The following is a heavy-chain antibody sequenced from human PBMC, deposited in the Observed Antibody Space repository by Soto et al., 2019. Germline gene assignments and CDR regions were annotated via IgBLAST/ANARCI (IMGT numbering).Heavy chain of an antibody. D-gene: IGHD5-18*01. Sequence: PSETLSLTCAVSGGSISSGGYSWSWIRQPPGKGLEWIGYIYHSGSTYYNPSLKSRVTISVDRSKNQFSLKLSSVTAADTAVYYCARAPDTAMGYFDEWGQGTLVTVSS. J-gene: IGHJ4*02. CDR2: IYHSGST. V-gene: IGHV4-30-2*01. CDR1: GGSISSGGYS. CDR3: ARAPDTAMGYFDE.